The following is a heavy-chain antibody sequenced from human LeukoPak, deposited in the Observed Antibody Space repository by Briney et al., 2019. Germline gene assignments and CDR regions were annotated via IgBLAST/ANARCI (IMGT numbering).Heavy chain of an antibody. CDR2: IKSKTDGGTT. Sequence: PGVSLRLFCAASGFTFSNAWMSWVRQAPGKGREGVGRIKSKTDGGTTDYAAPVKGRFTISRDDSNNTLYLQMNSLKTEDTAVYYCTTEDGYNYYYYYGMDVWGQGTTVTVSS. CDR1: GFTFSNAW. CDR3: TTEDGYNYYYYYGMDV. D-gene: IGHD5-24*01. V-gene: IGHV3-15*01. J-gene: IGHJ6*02.